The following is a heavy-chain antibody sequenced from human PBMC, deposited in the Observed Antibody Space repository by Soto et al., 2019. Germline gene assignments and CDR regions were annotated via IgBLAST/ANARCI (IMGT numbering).Heavy chain of an antibody. Sequence: EVQLLESGGGLVQPGGSLRLSCAASGFTFSSYAMSWVRQAPGKGLEWVSGISGSGGSTYYADSVKGRFTISRDNSKNTLYLRKNSRRAEDTALYCCAKGGHRRGGGYFDYWGQGTLVTVSS. CDR1: GFTFSSYA. J-gene: IGHJ4*02. D-gene: IGHD3-10*01. CDR2: ISGSGGST. CDR3: AKGGHRRGGGYFDY. V-gene: IGHV3-23*01.